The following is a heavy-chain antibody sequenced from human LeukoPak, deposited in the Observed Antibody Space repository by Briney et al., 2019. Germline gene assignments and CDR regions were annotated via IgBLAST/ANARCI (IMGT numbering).Heavy chain of an antibody. CDR3: ARGGRDGYNFQDY. CDR1: GGSFSGYY. CDR2: VNHSGST. J-gene: IGHJ4*02. D-gene: IGHD5-24*01. Sequence: SSETLSLTCAVYGGSFSGYYWSWIRQPPGKGLEWIGEVNHSGSTNYNPSLKNRVTISVDTSKNQFSLKLSSVTAADTAVYYCARGGRDGYNFQDYWGQGTLVTVSS. V-gene: IGHV4-34*01.